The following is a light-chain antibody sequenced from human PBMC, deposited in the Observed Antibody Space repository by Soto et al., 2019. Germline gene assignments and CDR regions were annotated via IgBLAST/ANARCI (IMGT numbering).Light chain of an antibody. V-gene: IGKV1-39*01. CDR3: QQSYSIPNT. CDR1: QSITSY. Sequence: DIQMTQSPSSLSASVGDRVXXXXXXXQSITSYLNWYQQKPGKAPNLLIYAASSLQSGVPSRFSGSGSGTDFTLTISSLQPEDFATYYCQQSYSIPNTFGQGTRLEIK. J-gene: IGKJ5*01. CDR2: AAS.